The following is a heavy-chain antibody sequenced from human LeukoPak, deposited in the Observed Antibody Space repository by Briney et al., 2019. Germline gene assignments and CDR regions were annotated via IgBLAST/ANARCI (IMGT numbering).Heavy chain of an antibody. Sequence: GGSLRLSCSGSGFTFSTYAFHWVRQAPGKGLEYVSAISSNGGSTFYADSVKGRFTISRDNSKNTLLLQMNSLRAGDTAVYYCASREDTPMGEFDYWGQGTLVTVSS. J-gene: IGHJ4*02. V-gene: IGHV3-64*04. CDR3: ASREDTPMGEFDY. D-gene: IGHD5-18*01. CDR1: GFTFSTYA. CDR2: ISSNGGST.